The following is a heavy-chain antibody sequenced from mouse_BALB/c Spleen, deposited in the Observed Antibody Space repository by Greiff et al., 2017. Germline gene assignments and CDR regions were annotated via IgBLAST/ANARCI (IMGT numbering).Heavy chain of an antibody. CDR3: ARGSFFDY. CDR1: GFTFSDYY. Sequence: EVQLVESGGGLVKPGGSLKLSCAASGFTFSDYYMSWVRQTPEKRLEWVATISDGGSYTYYPDSVKGRFTISRDNAKNNLYLQMSSLKSEDTAMYYCARGSFFDYWGQGTTLTVSS. V-gene: IGHV5-4*02. CDR2: ISDGGSYT. J-gene: IGHJ2*01. D-gene: IGHD3-1*01.